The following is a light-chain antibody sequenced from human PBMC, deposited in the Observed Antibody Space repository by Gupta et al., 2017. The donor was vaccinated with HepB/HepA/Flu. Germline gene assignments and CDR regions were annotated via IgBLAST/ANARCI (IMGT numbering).Light chain of an antibody. CDR3: YSDAGSGTFVV. CDR2: EVT. CDR1: SSDVGNYNL. J-gene: IGLJ3*02. V-gene: IGLV2-23*02. Sequence: QSALTQPASVSGSPGQSITISCTGTSSDVGNYNLVSWYQQHPGKAPKLIIYEVTKRPSGVSNRFSGSKSGNTASLTISGLQAEDEADYYCYSDAGSGTFVVFGGGTKLTVL.